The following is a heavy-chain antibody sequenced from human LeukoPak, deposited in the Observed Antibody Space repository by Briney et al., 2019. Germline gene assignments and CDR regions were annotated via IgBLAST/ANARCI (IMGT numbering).Heavy chain of an antibody. CDR3: ARDQGTGSNYFGG. J-gene: IGHJ4*02. D-gene: IGHD1-1*01. V-gene: IGHV3-33*01. Sequence: GGSLRLSCAASGFTFSSYGMHWVRQAPGKGLEWVAVIWYDGSNKYYADSVKGRFTISRDNSKNTLYLQMNSLRPEDTAVYYCARDQGTGSNYFGGWGQGTLVTVSS. CDR2: IWYDGSNK. CDR1: GFTFSSYG.